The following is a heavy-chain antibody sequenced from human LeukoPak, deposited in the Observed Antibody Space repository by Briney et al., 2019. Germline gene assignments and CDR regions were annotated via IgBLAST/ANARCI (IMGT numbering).Heavy chain of an antibody. CDR1: GYTFTGYY. J-gene: IGHJ3*02. Sequence: ASVTVSCKASGYTFTGYYMHWVRQAPGQGLEWMGWINPNSGGTNYAQKFQGRVTMTRDTSISTAYMELSRLRSDDTAVYYCARVPGGLELDAFDIWGQGTMVTVSS. CDR3: ARVPGGLELDAFDI. D-gene: IGHD4-23*01. V-gene: IGHV1-2*02. CDR2: INPNSGGT.